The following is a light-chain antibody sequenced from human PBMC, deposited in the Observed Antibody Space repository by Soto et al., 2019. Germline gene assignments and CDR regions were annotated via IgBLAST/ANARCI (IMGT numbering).Light chain of an antibody. CDR3: CSYASITTWV. CDR1: SNDVGSYNL. CDR2: EGS. Sequence: QSALTQPASVSGSPGQSITISCTGTSNDVGSYNLVSWYQQHPGKAPKVMIYEGSKRPSGVSNRFSGSKSGNTASLTISGLQAEEEADYYCCSYASITTWVFGGGTKLTVL. V-gene: IGLV2-23*01. J-gene: IGLJ3*02.